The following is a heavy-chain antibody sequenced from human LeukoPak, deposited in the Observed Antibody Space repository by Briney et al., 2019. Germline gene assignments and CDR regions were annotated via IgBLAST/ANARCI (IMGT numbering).Heavy chain of an antibody. V-gene: IGHV3-48*04. Sequence: GGSLRLSCAASGFTFSSNSMNWIRQAPGKGLEWVSYISSSGSTIYYADSVKGRFTISRDNAKNSLYLQMNSLRAEDTAVYYCAREVGSSSQGDWFDPWGQGTLVTVSS. CDR1: GFTFSSNS. D-gene: IGHD6-6*01. J-gene: IGHJ5*02. CDR3: AREVGSSSQGDWFDP. CDR2: ISSSGSTI.